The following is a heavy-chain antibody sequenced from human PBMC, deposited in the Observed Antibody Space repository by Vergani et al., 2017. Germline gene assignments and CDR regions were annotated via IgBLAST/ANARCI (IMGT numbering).Heavy chain of an antibody. CDR3: ARGEGSGYYHTDY. D-gene: IGHD3-22*01. J-gene: IGHJ4*02. CDR1: GGSVDVDEFS. CDR2: IYFSGST. V-gene: IGHV4-61*08. Sequence: QVQLQESGPRLVKPSQTLSLTCTVSGGSVDVDEFSWSWIRQSPGKGLEWIGNIYFSGSTNYNPSLKSLVTISVDTSKNQFSLKLSSVTAADTAVYYCARGEGSGYYHTDYWGQGTLVTVSS.